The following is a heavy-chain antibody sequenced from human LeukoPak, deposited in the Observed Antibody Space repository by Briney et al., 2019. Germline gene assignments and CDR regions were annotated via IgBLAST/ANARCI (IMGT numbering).Heavy chain of an antibody. Sequence: ASVKVSCKASGYTFTSYGISWVRQAPGQGLEWMGRIIPILGIANYAQKFQGRVTITADKSTSTAYMELSSLRSEDTAVYYCARGVVGDAFDIWGQGTMVTVSS. D-gene: IGHD1-26*01. CDR1: GYTFTSYG. J-gene: IGHJ3*02. V-gene: IGHV1-69*04. CDR3: ARGVVGDAFDI. CDR2: IIPILGIA.